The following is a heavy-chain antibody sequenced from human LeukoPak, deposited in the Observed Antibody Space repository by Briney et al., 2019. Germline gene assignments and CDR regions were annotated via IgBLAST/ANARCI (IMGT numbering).Heavy chain of an antibody. Sequence: SETLSLTCSVSGVSISSYYWSWIRQPPGKGLEWIGYVYHSGTLNYNPSLISRVTISVDTSKNQFSLKLSSVTAAGTAVYYCARHSVSRWSGPFDSWGQGTLVTVSS. CDR1: GVSISSYY. D-gene: IGHD3-3*01. J-gene: IGHJ4*02. CDR3: ARHSVSRWSGPFDS. V-gene: IGHV4-59*08. CDR2: VYHSGTL.